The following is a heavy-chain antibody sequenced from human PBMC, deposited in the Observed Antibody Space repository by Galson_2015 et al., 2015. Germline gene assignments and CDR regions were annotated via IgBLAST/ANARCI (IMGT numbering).Heavy chain of an antibody. CDR1: GLIFSDAT. V-gene: IGHV3-73*01. CDR2: IRSDAGSYAT. J-gene: IGHJ6*02. Sequence: SLRHSCGFSGLIFSDATKHWGRPASANGVEWVGRIRSDAGSYATTYAASVKGRFTISRDDSKNTAYLQMNSLKTEDTAVCYCSSIAAGTWTVDVWGQGTTVTVSS. D-gene: IGHD6-13*01. CDR3: SSIAAGTWTVDV.